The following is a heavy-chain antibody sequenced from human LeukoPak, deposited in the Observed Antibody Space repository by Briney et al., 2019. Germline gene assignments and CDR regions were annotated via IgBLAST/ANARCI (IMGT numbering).Heavy chain of an antibody. CDR3: ARSIMYGDHGEDI. V-gene: IGHV3-48*04. D-gene: IGHD4-17*01. J-gene: IGHJ3*02. Sequence: GGSLRLSCEASGFTFNSYSFNWVRQAPGEGLEWISYINSVGGTTFYADSVKGRFTISRDNAKNTVYLQMDSLRAEDAAIYYCARSIMYGDHGEDIWGQGTVVAVSS. CDR1: GFTFNSYS. CDR2: INSVGGTT.